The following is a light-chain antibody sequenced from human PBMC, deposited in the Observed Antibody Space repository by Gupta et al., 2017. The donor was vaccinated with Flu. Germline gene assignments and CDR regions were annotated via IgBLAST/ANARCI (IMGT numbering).Light chain of an antibody. Sequence: PFDLSASVGDSVTNTGRDNQSNSNWLAWHQQKPGQAPKLLIYKASKLESGVPSRFSGSGSGTDFTLTISSLQPEDFATYYCQQYNTYPGTFGQGTKVEI. J-gene: IGKJ1*01. CDR1: QSNSNW. CDR2: KAS. V-gene: IGKV1-5*03. CDR3: QQYNTYPGT.